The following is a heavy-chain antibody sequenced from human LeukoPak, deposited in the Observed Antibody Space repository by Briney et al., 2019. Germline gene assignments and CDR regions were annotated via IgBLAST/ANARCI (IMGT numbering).Heavy chain of an antibody. CDR2: ISYDGSNE. D-gene: IGHD3-22*01. J-gene: IGHJ4*02. CDR1: GFTFSNYG. CDR3: AKVALFSGYYPPFGY. V-gene: IGHV3-30*18. Sequence: GRSLRLSCTASGFTFSNYGMHWDRQAPGKGLEWVAVISYDGSNEYYADSVKGRFTISRDNSKNTLFLQMNSLRPEDTAVYHCAKVALFSGYYPPFGYWGQGTLVTVSS.